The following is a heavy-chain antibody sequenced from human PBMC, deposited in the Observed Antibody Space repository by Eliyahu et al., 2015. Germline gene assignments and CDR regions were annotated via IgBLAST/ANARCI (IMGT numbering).Heavy chain of an antibody. J-gene: IGHJ5*02. D-gene: IGHD3-16*01. CDR1: GFTFSSYA. CDR3: AKRVDGGSWFDP. V-gene: IGHV3-23*01. CDR2: ISGSGGST. Sequence: EVQLLESGGGLVQPGGSLRLSCAASGFTFSSYAMSWVRQAPGKGRXWVSAISGSGGSTYYADSVKGRFTISRDNSKNTLYLQMNSLRAEDTAVYYCAKRVDGGSWFDPWGQGTLVTVSS.